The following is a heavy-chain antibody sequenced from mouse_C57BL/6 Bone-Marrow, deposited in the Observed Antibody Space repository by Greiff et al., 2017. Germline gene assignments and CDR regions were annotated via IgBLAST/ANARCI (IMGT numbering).Heavy chain of an antibody. V-gene: IGHV1-72*01. D-gene: IGHD2-5*01. Sequence: VQLQQSGAELVKPGASVKLSCKASGYNFTSYRMHWVKQRPGRGLEWIGRIDPNSGGTKYNEKFKSKATLTVDKPSRTAYMQLSSLTSEDSAVYYCAAYYSNYWYFDVWGTGTTVTVSS. CDR2: IDPNSGGT. CDR3: AAYYSNYWYFDV. J-gene: IGHJ1*03. CDR1: GYNFTSYR.